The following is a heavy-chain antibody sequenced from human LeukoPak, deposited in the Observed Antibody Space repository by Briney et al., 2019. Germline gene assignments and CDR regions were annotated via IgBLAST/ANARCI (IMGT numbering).Heavy chain of an antibody. CDR3: ARDSEGDLFDY. D-gene: IGHD2-21*02. CDR2: IYSGGST. V-gene: IGHV3-66*02. Sequence: GGSLRLSCAASGFTFNSFTMHWVRQAPGKGLEWVSVIYSGGSTYYADSVKGRFTISRDNSKNTLYLQMNSLRAEDTAVYYCARDSEGDLFDYWGQGTLVTVSS. J-gene: IGHJ4*02. CDR1: GFTFNSFT.